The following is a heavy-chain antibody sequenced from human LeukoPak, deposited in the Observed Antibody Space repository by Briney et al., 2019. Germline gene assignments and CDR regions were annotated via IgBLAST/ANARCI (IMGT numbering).Heavy chain of an antibody. D-gene: IGHD2-15*01. CDR1: GFTFSSYG. V-gene: IGHV3-30*02. CDR2: MRYDGSNK. J-gene: IGHJ3*02. CDR3: AKRQVELPRAFDI. Sequence: SGGSLRLSCAASGFTFSSYGMHWVRQAPGKGLEWVAFMRYDGSNKYYADSVKGRFTISRDNSKNTLYLQMNSLRAEDTAVHYCAKRQVELPRAFDIWGQGTMVTVSS.